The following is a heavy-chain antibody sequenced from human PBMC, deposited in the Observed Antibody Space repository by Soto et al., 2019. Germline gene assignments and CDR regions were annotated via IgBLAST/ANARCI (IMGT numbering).Heavy chain of an antibody. CDR3: AIHSTGYEDS. CDR2: IHPSDFDT. J-gene: IGHJ5*02. Sequence: GESLKISCKGSGYSFTRYWIGWVRQMPGKGLEWMGIIHPSDFDTRYSPSFQGQVTISADKSISTAYLQWSSLRASDTAMYYCAIHSTGYEDSWGQGTLVTVSS. D-gene: IGHD5-12*01. V-gene: IGHV5-51*01. CDR1: GYSFTRYW.